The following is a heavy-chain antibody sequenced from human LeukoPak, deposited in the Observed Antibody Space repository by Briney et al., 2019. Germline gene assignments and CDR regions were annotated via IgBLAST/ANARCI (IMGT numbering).Heavy chain of an antibody. J-gene: IGHJ3*02. CDR1: GGSISSGDYY. V-gene: IGHV4-30-4*08. D-gene: IGHD1-26*01. Sequence: PQTLSLTCTVSGGSISSGDYYWSWLPQPPGRGLEWIGYIYYSGSTYYNPSLKSRVTISVDTSKNQFSLKLSSVTAADTAVYYCARGPGSWYAFDIWGQGTMVTVSS. CDR3: ARGPGSWYAFDI. CDR2: IYYSGST.